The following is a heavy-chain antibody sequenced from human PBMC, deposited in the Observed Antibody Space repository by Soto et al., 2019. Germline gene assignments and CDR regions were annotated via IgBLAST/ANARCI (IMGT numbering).Heavy chain of an antibody. Sequence: GGSLRLSCAASGFTFSSYWMNWIRQAPGKGLEWVANIKQNGDEKYYVDSVKGRFTISRDNAKNSLYLQMTSLRAEDTAVYYCARETGTLDYWGQGTLVTVYS. CDR2: IKQNGDEK. D-gene: IGHD7-27*01. CDR1: GFTFSSYW. V-gene: IGHV3-7*01. J-gene: IGHJ4*02. CDR3: ARETGTLDY.